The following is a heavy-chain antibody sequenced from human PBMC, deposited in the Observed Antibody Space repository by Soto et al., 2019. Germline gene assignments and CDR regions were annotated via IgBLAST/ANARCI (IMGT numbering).Heavy chain of an antibody. CDR1: GFTFSNYA. V-gene: IGHV3-30-3*01. CDR2: ISYDGSNK. J-gene: IGHJ4*02. Sequence: QVQLVESGGGVVQPGTSLRLSCVASGFTFSNYAMNWVRQAPGKGLEWVAVISYDGSNKYYADSVKGRITISRDNSRNTLYLQMNNLRAEDTAMYYCARDLGNNYGSFAYWGQGTLVTVSS. CDR3: ARDLGNNYGSFAY. D-gene: IGHD4-17*01.